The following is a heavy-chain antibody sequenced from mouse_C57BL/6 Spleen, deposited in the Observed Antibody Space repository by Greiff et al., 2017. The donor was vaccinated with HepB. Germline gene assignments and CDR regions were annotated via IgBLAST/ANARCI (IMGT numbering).Heavy chain of an antibody. CDR3: ARDSSGYPAWFAY. V-gene: IGHV5-4*01. J-gene: IGHJ3*01. D-gene: IGHD3-2*02. CDR2: ISDGGSYT. CDR1: GFTFSSYA. Sequence: EVKLVESGGGLVKPGGSLKLSCAASGFTFSSYAMSWVRQTPEKRLEWVATISDGGSYTYYPDNVKGRFTISRDNAKNNLYLQMSHLKSEDTAMYYCARDSSGYPAWFAYWGQGTLVTVSA.